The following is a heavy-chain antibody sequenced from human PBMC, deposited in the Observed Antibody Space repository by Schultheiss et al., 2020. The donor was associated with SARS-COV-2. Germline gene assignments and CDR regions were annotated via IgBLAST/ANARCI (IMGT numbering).Heavy chain of an antibody. J-gene: IGHJ4*02. CDR2: ISYDGSNK. D-gene: IGHD6-19*01. CDR3: AKDLGRRQWLVLPFDY. Sequence: GGSLRLSCAASGFTFSSYGMHWVRQAPGKGLEWVAVISYDGSNKYYADSVKGRFTISRDNSKNTLYLQMNSLRAEDTALYYCAKDLGRRQWLVLPFDYWGQGTLVTVSS. CDR1: GFTFSSYG. V-gene: IGHV3-30*18.